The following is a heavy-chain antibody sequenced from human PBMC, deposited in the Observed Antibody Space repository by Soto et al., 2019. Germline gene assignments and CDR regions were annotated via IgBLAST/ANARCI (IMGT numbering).Heavy chain of an antibody. CDR1: GFTFSSYG. D-gene: IGHD3-16*01. V-gene: IGHV3-33*01. J-gene: IGHJ4*02. Sequence: QVQLVESGGGVVQPGRSLRLSCAASGFTFSSYGMHWVRQAPGKGLEWVAVIWYDGSNKYYADSVKGRFTIPRDNSKNTLYLQMNSLRAEDTAVYYCASQGGEGWFDYWGQGTLVTVSS. CDR2: IWYDGSNK. CDR3: ASQGGEGWFDY.